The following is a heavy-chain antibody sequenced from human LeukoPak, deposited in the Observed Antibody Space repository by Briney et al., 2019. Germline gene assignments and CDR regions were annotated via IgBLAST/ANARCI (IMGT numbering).Heavy chain of an antibody. Sequence: SETLSLTCAVSGASVSSATGWNWPRHPRGRGLEWIGKILYTGDTNYNPSLRSRVTLSIDNSNNEASLKLASVTAADSAVYYCARAQRGCSANSCYLDPWGPGILVTVSS. J-gene: IGHJ5*02. CDR1: GASVSSATG. CDR2: ILYTGDT. CDR3: ARAQRGCSANSCYLDP. D-gene: IGHD2-15*01. V-gene: IGHV4-4*02.